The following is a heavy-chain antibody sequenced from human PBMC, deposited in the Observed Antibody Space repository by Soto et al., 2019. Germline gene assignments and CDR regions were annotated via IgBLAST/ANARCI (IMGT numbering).Heavy chain of an antibody. CDR1: GGSISSYY. V-gene: IGHV4-59*01. Sequence: QVQLQESGPGLVKPSETLSLTCTVSGGSISSYYWSWIRQPPGKGLEWIGYIYYSGSTNYNPSLKSRVTISLDTSKNQFSLNLSSVTAADTAVYYCARGRHYDILTGYYTYDIWGQGTMVTVSS. J-gene: IGHJ3*02. D-gene: IGHD3-9*01. CDR3: ARGRHYDILTGYYTYDI. CDR2: IYYSGST.